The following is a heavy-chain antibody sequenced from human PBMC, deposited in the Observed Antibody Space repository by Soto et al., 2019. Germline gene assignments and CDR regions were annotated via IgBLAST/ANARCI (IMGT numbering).Heavy chain of an antibody. CDR3: AKGLDIVLVPGAIGPYYYYGVDV. CDR2: ISYDGITK. D-gene: IGHD2-2*03. CDR1: GFTFSSYG. V-gene: IGHV3-30*18. Sequence: QVQLVESGGSVVQPGRSLRLSCAASGFTFSSYGMNWVRQAPGKGLEWVALISYDGITKYYADSVKGRFTISRDNSKNTQYLQMNSLRPEDTAVYYCAKGLDIVLVPGAIGPYYYYGVDVWGQGTTVTVSS. J-gene: IGHJ6*02.